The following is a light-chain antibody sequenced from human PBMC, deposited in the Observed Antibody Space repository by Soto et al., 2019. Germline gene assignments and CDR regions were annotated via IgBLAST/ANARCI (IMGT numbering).Light chain of an antibody. CDR2: DNN. V-gene: IGLV1-51*01. J-gene: IGLJ1*01. Sequence: QSVLTQPPSVSAAPGQTVTISCSGGSSNIGNNYVSWSQQLPGTAPKLLIYDNNKRPSGIPDRFSGSKSGTSATLGITGLQTGDEADYYCGTWDSSLSAYVFGTGTKVTVL. CDR3: GTWDSSLSAYV. CDR1: SSNIGNNY.